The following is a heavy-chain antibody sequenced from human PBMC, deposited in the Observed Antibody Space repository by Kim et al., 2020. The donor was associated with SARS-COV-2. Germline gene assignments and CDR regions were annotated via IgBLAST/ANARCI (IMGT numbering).Heavy chain of an antibody. Sequence: SETLSLTCAVSGGSIRGNNWWSWVRQTPGKGLEWIGEIYHTGNTKHNPSLQSRVIISVDRSKNQFSLKLSSVTAADTAVYFCARAEVAARFGMDVWGQGT. CDR3: ARAEVAARFGMDV. D-gene: IGHD6-6*01. V-gene: IGHV4-4*02. CDR2: IYHTGNT. J-gene: IGHJ6*02. CDR1: GGSIRGNNW.